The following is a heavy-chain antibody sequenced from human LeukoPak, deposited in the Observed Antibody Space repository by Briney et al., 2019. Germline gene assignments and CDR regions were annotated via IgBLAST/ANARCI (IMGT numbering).Heavy chain of an antibody. CDR2: INAGNGNT. CDR1: GYTFTSYA. CDR3: ARGYYDSSGYSYFDY. D-gene: IGHD3-22*01. Sequence: ASVKVSCKASGYTFTSYAMHWVRQAPGQRLEWMGWINAGNGNTKYSQEFQGRVTITRDTSASTAYMELSSLRSEDMAVYYCARGYYDSSGYSYFDYWGQGTLVTVSS. V-gene: IGHV1-3*03. J-gene: IGHJ4*02.